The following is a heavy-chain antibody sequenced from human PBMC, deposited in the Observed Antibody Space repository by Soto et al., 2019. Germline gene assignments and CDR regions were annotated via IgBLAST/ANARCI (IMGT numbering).Heavy chain of an antibody. D-gene: IGHD3-10*01. V-gene: IGHV3-23*01. Sequence: EVQLLESGGGLVQPGGSLRLSCAASGFTFSSYAMTWVRQAPGKGLEWVSGISGSGGSTYYSDSVKGRFTISRDNSKNTLYLQMNSLRAEDTAVYFCAKDRCMARGIIYSYFFDYWGQGTLVTVSS. J-gene: IGHJ4*02. CDR1: GFTFSSYA. CDR2: ISGSGGST. CDR3: AKDRCMARGIIYSYFFDY.